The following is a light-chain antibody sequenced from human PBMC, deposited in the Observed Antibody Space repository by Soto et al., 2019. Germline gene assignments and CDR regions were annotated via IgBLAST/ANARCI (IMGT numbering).Light chain of an antibody. V-gene: IGKV1-39*01. J-gene: IGKJ2*01. CDR2: GAS. Sequence: DIQMTQSPSSLSASVGDRVTITCRASQSISSYLNWYQQKPGKAPKLLIYGASSLQSGVPSRFSGSASGTVFTLTISSLQPEDFATYYCQQSYSTPPYTFGQGTKLEIK. CDR1: QSISSY. CDR3: QQSYSTPPYT.